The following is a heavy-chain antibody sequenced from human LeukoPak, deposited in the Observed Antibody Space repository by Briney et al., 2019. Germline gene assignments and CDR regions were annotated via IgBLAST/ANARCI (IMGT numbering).Heavy chain of an antibody. D-gene: IGHD3-9*01. CDR3: GRAVGSFDWLPLFDY. V-gene: IGHV4-39*07. Sequence: SETLSLTCTVSGVSISSSNSYWGWIRQSPGEGLEWIANIYHSGITYYTPSLKSRVTISVDTSKNQFYLKLSSVTAADTAVYYCGRAVGSFDWLPLFDYWGQGTLVTVSS. CDR2: IYHSGIT. CDR1: GVSISSSNSY. J-gene: IGHJ4*02.